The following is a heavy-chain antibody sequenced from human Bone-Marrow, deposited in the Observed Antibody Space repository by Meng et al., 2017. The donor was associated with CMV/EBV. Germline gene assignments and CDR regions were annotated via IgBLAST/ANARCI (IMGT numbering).Heavy chain of an antibody. CDR3: ARLGANDY. V-gene: IGHV3-30-3*01. J-gene: IGHJ4*02. D-gene: IGHD1-26*01. CDR1: GFTFSGYA. CDR2: ISYDGSNK. Sequence: SLRLSCAASGFTFSGYAMHWVRQAPGKGLEWVAVISYDGSNKYYADSVKGRFTISRDNSKNTLYLQMNSLRAEDTAVYYCARLGANDYWGQGTLVTVSS.